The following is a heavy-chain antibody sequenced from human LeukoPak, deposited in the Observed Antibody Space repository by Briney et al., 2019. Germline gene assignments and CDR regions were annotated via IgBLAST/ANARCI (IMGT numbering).Heavy chain of an antibody. D-gene: IGHD1-26*01. Sequence: PGGSLRLSCAASGFTFSSYAMSWVRQAPGKGLVWVSRINSDGSSISYADSVKGRFTISRDNAKNTLYLQMNSLRAEDTAVYYCARDPAHSGSYPNYWGQGTLVTVSS. CDR3: ARDPAHSGSYPNY. CDR2: INSDGSSI. J-gene: IGHJ4*02. CDR1: GFTFSSYA. V-gene: IGHV3-74*01.